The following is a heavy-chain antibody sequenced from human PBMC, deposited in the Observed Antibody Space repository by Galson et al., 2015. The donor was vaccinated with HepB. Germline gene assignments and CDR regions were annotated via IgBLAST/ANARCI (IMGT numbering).Heavy chain of an antibody. Sequence: SVTVSCKASGYTFTGYYMHWVRQAPGQGLEWMGRINPNSGGTNYAQKFQGRVTMTRNTSKNTAYMELRSLRSDDTAVYYCAREKAYSQLDYWGQGTLVTVSS. D-gene: IGHD5-18*01. CDR2: INPNSGGT. V-gene: IGHV1-2*06. J-gene: IGHJ4*02. CDR1: GYTFTGYY. CDR3: AREKAYSQLDY.